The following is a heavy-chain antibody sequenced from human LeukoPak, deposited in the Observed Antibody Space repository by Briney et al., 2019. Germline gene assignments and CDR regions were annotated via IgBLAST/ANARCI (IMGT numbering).Heavy chain of an antibody. CDR1: GFTFSSYT. D-gene: IGHD4-17*01. CDR2: ITISSTYR. V-gene: IGHV3-21*01. CDR3: ARNPAYGDY. J-gene: IGHJ4*02. Sequence: GGSLRLSCAASGFTFSSYTMNWVRQAPGKGLEWVSSITISSTYRYYADSVKGRFTISRDNAKNSLYLQMSSLRAEDTAVYYCARNPAYGDYWGQGTLVTVSS.